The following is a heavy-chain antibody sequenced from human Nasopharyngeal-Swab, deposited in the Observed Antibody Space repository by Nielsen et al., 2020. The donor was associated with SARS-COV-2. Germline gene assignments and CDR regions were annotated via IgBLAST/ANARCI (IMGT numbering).Heavy chain of an antibody. Sequence: WVRQAPGQGLEWMGRIIPILDITNYAQKFQGRVTITADKSTYTAYMELSSLRSEDTAIYYCARMGFYYGSAGFTSPHYYYAMDVWGQGTTVTVSS. D-gene: IGHD3-10*01. CDR3: ARMGFYYGSAGFTSPHYYYAMDV. CDR2: IIPILDIT. J-gene: IGHJ6*02. V-gene: IGHV1-69*02.